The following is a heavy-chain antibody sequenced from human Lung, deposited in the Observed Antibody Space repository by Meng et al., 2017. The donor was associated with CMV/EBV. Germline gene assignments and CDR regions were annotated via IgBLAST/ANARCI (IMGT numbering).Heavy chain of an antibody. Sequence: QVQLQGSGPGLVKPSQTLSLTCTVSGGSISSGDYYWSWTRQPPGKGLEWIGYIYYSGSTYYNPSLKSRVTISVDTSKNQFSLKLSSVTAADTAVYYCARDRTTGRYFDYWGQGTLVTVSS. V-gene: IGHV4-30-4*01. J-gene: IGHJ4*02. CDR2: IYYSGST. CDR3: ARDRTTGRYFDY. D-gene: IGHD4-11*01. CDR1: GGSISSGDYY.